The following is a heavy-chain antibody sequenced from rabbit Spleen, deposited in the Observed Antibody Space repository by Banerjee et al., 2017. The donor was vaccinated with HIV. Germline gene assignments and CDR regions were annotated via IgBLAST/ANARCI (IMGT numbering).Heavy chain of an antibody. CDR1: GFAFSNYG. V-gene: IGHV1S47*01. Sequence: QLVESGGGLVQPGGSLKLSCHASGFAFSNYGVSWVRQAPGKGLEWIGYIDPIFGSTYYANWVNGRFTISRENTQNTVSLQMNSLTAEDTATYFCVRGASSSGYYSLWGQGTLVTVS. CDR3: VRGASSSGYYSL. CDR2: IDPIFGST. J-gene: IGHJ4*01. D-gene: IGHD1-1*01.